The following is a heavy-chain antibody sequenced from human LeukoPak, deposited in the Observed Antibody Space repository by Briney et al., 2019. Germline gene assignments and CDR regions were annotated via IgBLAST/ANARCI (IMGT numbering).Heavy chain of an antibody. J-gene: IGHJ3*02. CDR1: GFTFSSYS. CDR3: ARDYCSGGSCYAGDAFDI. D-gene: IGHD2-15*01. Sequence: PGGSLRLSCAASGFTFSSYSMNWVRQAPGKGLEWVAVISYDGSNKYYADSVKGRFTISRDNSKNTLYLQMNSLRAEDTAVYYCARDYCSGGSCYAGDAFDIWGQGTMVTVSS. CDR2: ISYDGSNK. V-gene: IGHV3-30*03.